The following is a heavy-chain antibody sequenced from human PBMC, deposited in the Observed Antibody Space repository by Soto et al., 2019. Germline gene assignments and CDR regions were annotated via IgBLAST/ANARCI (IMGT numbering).Heavy chain of an antibody. CDR2: ITRTSMTI. J-gene: IGHJ6*03. V-gene: IGHV3-48*01. CDR3: AREEYYMDV. CDR1: GFTFSNYN. Sequence: EVQLVESGGVLAQPGGSLRLSCADSGFTFSNYNMNWVRQAPGKGLEWISYITRTSMTIYYADSVKGRFTISRDNAKNSLYLQMNSLRAEDTAVYYCAREEYYMDVWGNGTTVTVSS.